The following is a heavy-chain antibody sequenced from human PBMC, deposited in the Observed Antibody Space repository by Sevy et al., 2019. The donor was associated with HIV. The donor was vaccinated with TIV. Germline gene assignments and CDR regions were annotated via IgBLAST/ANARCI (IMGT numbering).Heavy chain of an antibody. CDR1: GFTFSSYN. D-gene: IGHD1-26*01. CDR2: ISGSSSYV. CDR3: AKWDADRRGFFDY. J-gene: IGHJ4*02. V-gene: IGHV3-21*06. Sequence: GGSLRLSCVASGFTFSSYNMNWVRQAPGKGLEWVSSISGSSSYVYHAASVKGRFTISRDNTKNSLYLQMNSLRAEDTAVYYCAKWDADRRGFFDYWGQGTLVTVSS.